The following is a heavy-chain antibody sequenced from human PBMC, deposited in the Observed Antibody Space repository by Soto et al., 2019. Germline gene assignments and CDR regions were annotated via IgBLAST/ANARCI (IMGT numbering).Heavy chain of an antibody. CDR1: GFTFSSHS. CDR3: AKGRIAVAAPFNWFDP. V-gene: IGHV3-21*04. CDR2: ISSSSSYI. D-gene: IGHD6-19*01. Sequence: GGALRLSCATSGFTFSSHSINWVRHAPGEGLEWVSSISSSSSYIYYADSVKGRFTISRDNSKNTLPLQMNSLRVDDTAVYHCAKGRIAVAAPFNWFDPWGQGTLVTVSS. J-gene: IGHJ5*02.